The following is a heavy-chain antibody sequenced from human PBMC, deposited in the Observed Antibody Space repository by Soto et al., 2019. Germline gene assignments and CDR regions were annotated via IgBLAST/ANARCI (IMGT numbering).Heavy chain of an antibody. CDR1: GGSISSGGYS. Sequence: PSETLSLTCAVSGGSISSGGYSWSWIRQPPGKGLEWIGYIYHSGSTYYNPSLKSRVTISVDRSKNQFSLKLSSVTAADTAVYYCAREGYSGYDSPDYFDYWGQGTLVTVSS. CDR3: AREGYSGYDSPDYFDY. J-gene: IGHJ4*02. CDR2: IYHSGST. D-gene: IGHD5-12*01. V-gene: IGHV4-30-2*01.